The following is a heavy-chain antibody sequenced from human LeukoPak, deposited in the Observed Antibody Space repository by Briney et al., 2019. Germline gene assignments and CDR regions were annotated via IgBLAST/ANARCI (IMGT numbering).Heavy chain of an antibody. Sequence: GGSLRLSCAASGFTFSSYSMNWVRQAPGKGLEWVSYISSSSSTIYYADSVKGRFTISRDNAKNSLYLQMNSLRAEDTAVYYCARVPYSSSWYGDYWGQRTLVTVSS. CDR2: ISSSSSTI. J-gene: IGHJ4*02. CDR1: GFTFSSYS. D-gene: IGHD6-13*01. V-gene: IGHV3-48*01. CDR3: ARVPYSSSWYGDY.